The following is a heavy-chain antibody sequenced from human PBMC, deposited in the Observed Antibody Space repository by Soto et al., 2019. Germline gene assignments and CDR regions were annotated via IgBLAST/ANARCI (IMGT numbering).Heavy chain of an antibody. CDR3: ARGSREWELLSSARLISY. J-gene: IGHJ4*02. V-gene: IGHV1-46*01. D-gene: IGHD1-26*01. Sequence: APVKPSSKESGYTITSYYMHSARQAPGQGLEWMGIINPSGGSTSYAQKFQGRVTMTRDTSTSTVYMELSSLRSEDTAVYYCARGSREWELLSSARLISYWGQGTLVTVSS. CDR2: INPSGGST. CDR1: GYTITSYY.